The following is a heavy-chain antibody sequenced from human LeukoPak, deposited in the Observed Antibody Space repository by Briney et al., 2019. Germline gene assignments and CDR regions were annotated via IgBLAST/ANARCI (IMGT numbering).Heavy chain of an antibody. CDR1: GFTFSDYY. V-gene: IGHV3-53*01. CDR3: ATGYYYDSSGSLNYYYYGMDV. Sequence: GGSLRLSCAASGFTFSDYYMSWIRQAPGKGLEWVSVIYSGGSTYYADSVKGRFTISRDNSKNTLYLQMNSLRAEDTAVYYCATGYYYDSSGSLNYYYYGMDVWGQGTTVTVSS. J-gene: IGHJ6*02. D-gene: IGHD3-22*01. CDR2: IYSGGST.